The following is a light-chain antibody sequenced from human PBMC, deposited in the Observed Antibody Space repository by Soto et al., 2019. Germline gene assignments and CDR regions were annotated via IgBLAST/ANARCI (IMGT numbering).Light chain of an antibody. Sequence: AIRMTQSPSSFSASTVDRVTITCRASQGISSYLAWYQQKPGKAPKLLIYAASTLQSGVPSRFSGSGSGTDFTPTISCLQSEDFATYYCQQYYSFPWTFGQGTKVDIK. J-gene: IGKJ1*01. CDR2: AAS. V-gene: IGKV1-8*01. CDR3: QQYYSFPWT. CDR1: QGISSY.